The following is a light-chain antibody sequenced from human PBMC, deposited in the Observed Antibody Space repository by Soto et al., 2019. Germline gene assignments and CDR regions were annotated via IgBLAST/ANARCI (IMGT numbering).Light chain of an antibody. CDR1: QSVSSY. CDR3: QQRYNWPFT. Sequence: EIVLTQSPAALSLSPGERATLSCRASQSVSSYLAWYQQKPGQAPRLLIYDAFNRAPGIPARFSGSESGTDFTLTISSLAPEDFAVYYCQQRYNWPFTFGPGTKVDLK. CDR2: DAF. J-gene: IGKJ3*01. V-gene: IGKV3-11*01.